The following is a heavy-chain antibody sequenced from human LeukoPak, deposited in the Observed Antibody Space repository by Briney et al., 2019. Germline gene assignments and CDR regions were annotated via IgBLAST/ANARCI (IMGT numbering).Heavy chain of an antibody. D-gene: IGHD6-13*01. J-gene: IGHJ4*02. V-gene: IGHV3-15*01. CDR1: GFTFSNTW. Sequence: GGSLRLSCAASGFTFSNTWMSWVRQAPGKGLEWVGRIKSKTDGGTTDYAAPVKGRFTISRDDSKNTLYLQMNSLKTEDTAVYYCTTYSSSWSHFEYWGQGTLVTVSS. CDR2: IKSKTDGGTT. CDR3: TTYSSSWSHFEY.